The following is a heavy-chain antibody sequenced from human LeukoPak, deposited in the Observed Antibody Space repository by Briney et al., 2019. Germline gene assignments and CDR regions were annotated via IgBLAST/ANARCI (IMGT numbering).Heavy chain of an antibody. CDR1: GYTFTSYG. CDR3: ARDLGYSSSWYPGDYYYGMDV. Sequence: GASVKVSCKASGYTFTSYGISWVRQAPGQGLEWMGWISACNGNTNYAQKLQGRVTMTTDTSTSTAYMELRSLRSDDTAVYYCARDLGYSSSWYPGDYYYGMDVWGQGTTVTVSS. D-gene: IGHD6-13*01. V-gene: IGHV1-18*01. CDR2: ISACNGNT. J-gene: IGHJ6*02.